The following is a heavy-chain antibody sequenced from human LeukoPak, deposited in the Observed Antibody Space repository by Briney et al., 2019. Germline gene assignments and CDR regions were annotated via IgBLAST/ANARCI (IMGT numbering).Heavy chain of an antibody. J-gene: IGHJ4*02. V-gene: IGHV3-23*01. Sequence: GGSLRLSCAASGFTFSSYAMSWVRQAPGKGLEWVSAISGSGGSTYYADSVKGRFTISRDNSNNTLYLQMTSLRAEDTAVYYCAKDRLDYGGYFDYWGQGTLVTVSS. CDR1: GFTFSSYA. CDR2: ISGSGGST. D-gene: IGHD4-23*01. CDR3: AKDRLDYGGYFDY.